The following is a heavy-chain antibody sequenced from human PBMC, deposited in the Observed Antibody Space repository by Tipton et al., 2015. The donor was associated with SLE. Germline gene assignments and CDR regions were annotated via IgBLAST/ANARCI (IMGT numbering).Heavy chain of an antibody. CDR1: GGSISSHY. CDR3: AREDILATYWYFDL. V-gene: IGHV4-59*11. Sequence: TLSLTCTVSGGSISSHYWSWIRQPPGKGLEWIGYIYYSGSTDYNPSLKSRVTMSVDTSKNLFSLKLSSVTAADTAVYYCAREDILATYWYFDLWGRGTLVTVSS. CDR2: IYYSGST. J-gene: IGHJ2*01. D-gene: IGHD5-12*01.